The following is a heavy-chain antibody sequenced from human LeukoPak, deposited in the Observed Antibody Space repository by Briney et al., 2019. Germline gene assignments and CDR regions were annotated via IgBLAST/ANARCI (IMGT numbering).Heavy chain of an antibody. CDR2: ISWNSGSI. CDR3: AKDMGAVITDLFDY. CDR1: GFTFSSYS. Sequence: PGGSLRLSCAASGFTFSSYSMNWVRQAPGKGLEWVSGISWNSGSIGYADSVKGRFTISRDNAKNSLYLQMNSLRAEDTALYYCAKDMGAVITDLFDYWGQGTLVTVSS. D-gene: IGHD3-22*01. J-gene: IGHJ4*02. V-gene: IGHV3-9*01.